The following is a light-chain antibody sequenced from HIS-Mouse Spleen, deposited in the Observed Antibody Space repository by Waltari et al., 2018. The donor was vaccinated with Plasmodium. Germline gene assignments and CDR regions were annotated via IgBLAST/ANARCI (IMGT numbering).Light chain of an antibody. J-gene: IGLJ3*02. Sequence: SYELTQPPSVSVSPGQTARITCSGDALPKKYAYWYQQKSGQAHVLVIHEDSKRPSGIPERFSGSSSGTMATLTISGAQVEDEADYYCYSTDSSGNHRVFGGGTKLTVL. CDR3: YSTDSSGNHRV. CDR1: ALPKKY. V-gene: IGLV3-10*01. CDR2: EDS.